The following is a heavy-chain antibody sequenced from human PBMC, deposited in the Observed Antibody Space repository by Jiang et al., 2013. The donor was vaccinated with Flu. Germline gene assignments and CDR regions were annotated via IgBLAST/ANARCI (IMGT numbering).Heavy chain of an antibody. CDR2: INPNSGGT. J-gene: IGHJ3*02. CDR1: GYTFTGYY. V-gene: IGHV1-2*04. Sequence: SGAEVKKPGASVKVSCKASGYTFTGYYMHWVRQAPGQGLEWMGWINPNSGGTNYAQKFQGWVTMTRDTSISTAYMELSRLRSDDTAVYYCARSGIAVAGVGNAFDIWGQGTMVTVSS. CDR3: ARSGIAVAGVGNAFDI. D-gene: IGHD6-19*01.